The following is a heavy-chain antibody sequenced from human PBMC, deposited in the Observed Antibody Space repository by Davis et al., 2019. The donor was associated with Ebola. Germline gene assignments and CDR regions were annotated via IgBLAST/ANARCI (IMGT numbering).Heavy chain of an antibody. D-gene: IGHD2-15*01. J-gene: IGHJ4*01. CDR1: SKSFDNYY. V-gene: IGHV4-34*01. CDR2: IKHSGST. CDR3: SRVGYCSGGDCPPQ. Sequence: SETLSLTCAIYSKSFDNYYWNWLRQVPGKGLEWIGEIKHSGSTNYNPSLKSRVIISIDTSKKQFSLKLNSVTASDTAVYYCSRVGYCSGGDCPPQWGPGTLVTVSS.